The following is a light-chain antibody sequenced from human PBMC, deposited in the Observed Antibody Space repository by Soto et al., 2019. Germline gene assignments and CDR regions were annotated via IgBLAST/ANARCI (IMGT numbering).Light chain of an antibody. CDR1: QSLLYSDGNTY. CDR3: MQGTHWPLT. CDR2: NVS. J-gene: IGKJ4*01. V-gene: IGKV2-30*01. Sequence: VVMTQSPPSLPVTLGQPPSISRTSSQSLLYSDGNTYLNWFHQRPGHSPRRLIYNVSTRDSGVPDRFSGSGSGTDFTLKISRVEAEDVGTYYCMQGTHWPLTFGGGTKVDIK.